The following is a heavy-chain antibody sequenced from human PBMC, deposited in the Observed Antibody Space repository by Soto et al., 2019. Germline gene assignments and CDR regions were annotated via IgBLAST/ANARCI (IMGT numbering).Heavy chain of an antibody. J-gene: IGHJ6*02. Sequence: GGSLRLSCAASGFTFSSYGMHWVRQAPGKGLEWVAVISYDGSNKYYADSVKGRFTISRDNSKNTLYLQMNSLRAEDTAVYYCAKSYYDSSGYYFGVNYYGMDVWGQGTTVTVSS. CDR2: ISYDGSNK. CDR3: AKSYYDSSGYYFGVNYYGMDV. CDR1: GFTFSSYG. V-gene: IGHV3-30*18. D-gene: IGHD3-22*01.